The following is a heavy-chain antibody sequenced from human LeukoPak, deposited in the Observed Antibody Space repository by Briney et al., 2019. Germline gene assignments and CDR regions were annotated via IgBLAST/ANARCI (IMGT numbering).Heavy chain of an antibody. J-gene: IGHJ6*03. D-gene: IGHD6-6*01. Sequence: GGSLRLSCAASGFSFDDLGMTWVRQVPGKGLERVAGINWKGASTGYADSVRGRFTISRDNAKNSLYLQMNSLRAEDTALYYCARAVCPTIKFCDSSYFMDVWGKGTTVNVS. CDR2: INWKGAST. CDR3: ARAVCPTIKFCDSSYFMDV. V-gene: IGHV3-20*04. CDR1: GFSFDDLG.